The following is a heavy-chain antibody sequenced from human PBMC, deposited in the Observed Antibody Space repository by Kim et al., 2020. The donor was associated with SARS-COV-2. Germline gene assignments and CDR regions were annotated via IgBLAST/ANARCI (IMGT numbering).Heavy chain of an antibody. D-gene: IGHD2-21*02. CDR1: GFTYNNFA. V-gene: IGHV3-23*01. CDR3: AKTGEPYCGSDCYPYYFDF. CDR2: ISRSGDST. J-gene: IGHJ4*02. Sequence: GGSLRLSCEASGFTYNNFAMNWVRQAPGKGLEWVSGISRSGDSTYYADSVKGRFTISRDRSKNMLYLQMSSLRADDTAIYYCAKTGEPYCGSDCYPYYFDFWGQGTLVTVSS.